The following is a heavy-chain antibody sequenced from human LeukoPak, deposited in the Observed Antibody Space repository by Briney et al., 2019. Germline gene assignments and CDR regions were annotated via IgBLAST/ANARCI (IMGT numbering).Heavy chain of an antibody. CDR1: GFTFDDYA. J-gene: IGHJ6*02. CDR2: ISWNSGSI. V-gene: IGHV3-9*01. Sequence: GRSLRLSCAASGFTFDDYAMHWVRQAPGKGLEWVSGISWNSGSIGYADSVKGRFTISRDNAKNSLYLQMNSLRAEDTALYYCGKDEGVDYCSTSSYDAGAYYYYGMDVWGQGTTVTVSS. D-gene: IGHD2-2*01. CDR3: GKDEGVDYCSTSSYDAGAYYYYGMDV.